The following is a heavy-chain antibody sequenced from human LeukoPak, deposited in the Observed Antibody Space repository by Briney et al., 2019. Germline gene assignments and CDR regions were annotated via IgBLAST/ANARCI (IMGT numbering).Heavy chain of an antibody. CDR3: ARDRGGDYGRGRYYYYYYRDV. D-gene: IGHD4-17*01. Sequence: ASVKVSCKASGYTFTSYYMHWVRQAPGQGLEWMGIINPSGCSTSYAQKFQGRVTMTRDTSTSTVYMELSSLRSEDTAVYYCARDRGGDYGRGRYYYYYYRDVWGKGTTVTVSS. J-gene: IGHJ6*03. V-gene: IGHV1-46*01. CDR2: INPSGCST. CDR1: GYTFTSYY.